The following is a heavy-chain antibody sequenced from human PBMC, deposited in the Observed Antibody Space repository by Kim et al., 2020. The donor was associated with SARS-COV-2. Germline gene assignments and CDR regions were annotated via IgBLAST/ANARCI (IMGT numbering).Heavy chain of an antibody. Sequence: SETLSLTCAVYGGSFSGYYWSWIRQPPGKGLEWIGEINHSGSTNYNPSLKSRVTISVDTSKNQFSLKLSSVTAADTAVYYCARARPLIWFGESPRGHDAFDIWGQGTMVTVSS. CDR2: INHSGST. CDR1: GGSFSGYY. CDR3: ARARPLIWFGESPRGHDAFDI. D-gene: IGHD3-10*01. V-gene: IGHV4-34*01. J-gene: IGHJ3*02.